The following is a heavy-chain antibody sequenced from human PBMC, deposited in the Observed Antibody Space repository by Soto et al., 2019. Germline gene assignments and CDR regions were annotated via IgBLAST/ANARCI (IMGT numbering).Heavy chain of an antibody. Sequence: GGSLRLSCAASGFTFSSYSMNWVRQAPGKGLEWVSYISSSSSTIYYADSVKGRFTISRDNAKNSLYLQMNSLRAEDTAVYYCARDGRGYYYGSGSYYKVSAGCSDPWGQGTLVTVAS. CDR2: ISSSSSTI. V-gene: IGHV3-48*01. J-gene: IGHJ5*02. CDR1: GFTFSSYS. CDR3: ARDGRGYYYGSGSYYKVSAGCSDP. D-gene: IGHD3-10*01.